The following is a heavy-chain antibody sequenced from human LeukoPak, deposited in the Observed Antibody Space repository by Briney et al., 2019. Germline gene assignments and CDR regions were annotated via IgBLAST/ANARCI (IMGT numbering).Heavy chain of an antibody. D-gene: IGHD4-23*01. CDR3: ARVRTVVSPFDY. V-gene: IGHV3-33*01. Sequence: GGSLRLSCAASGFTFSNYGMHWVRQAPGKGLEWVAVIWFDGTNKYYADSLKGRFTISRDNSKNTLYLQMNSLRAEDTALYYCARVRTVVSPFDYWGQGTLVTVSS. CDR1: GFTFSNYG. CDR2: IWFDGTNK. J-gene: IGHJ4*02.